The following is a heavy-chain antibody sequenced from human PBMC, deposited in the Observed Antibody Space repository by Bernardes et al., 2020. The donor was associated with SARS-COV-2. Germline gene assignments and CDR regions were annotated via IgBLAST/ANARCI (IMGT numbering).Heavy chain of an antibody. CDR3: ARKEPGGMCLSIEY. V-gene: IGHV3-33*08. D-gene: IGHD2-2*01. J-gene: IGHJ4*02. Sequence: GGSLFLSCAASGFTFRSYGMHWVRQGPGPGLEWVAVIWYDGSDEYYADSVKGRFTISRDNYKNTLYLQMNSLRAEDTAVYYCARKEPGGMCLSIEYWGPRTLVTVSS. CDR1: GFTFRSYG. CDR2: IWYDGSDE.